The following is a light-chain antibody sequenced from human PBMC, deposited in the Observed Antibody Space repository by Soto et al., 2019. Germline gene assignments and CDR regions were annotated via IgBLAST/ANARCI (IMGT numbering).Light chain of an antibody. V-gene: IGKV1-6*01. CDR2: AAS. CDR3: LQDYNYPRT. J-gene: IGKJ1*01. CDR1: QGIRND. Sequence: IQMTQSPSSLSASVGARVPITCRARQGIRNDLGWYPQHPGKAPKLLIYAASSLQSGVPSRFSGSGSGTDFTLTISSLQPEDFATYYCLQDYNYPRTFGQGTKVDIK.